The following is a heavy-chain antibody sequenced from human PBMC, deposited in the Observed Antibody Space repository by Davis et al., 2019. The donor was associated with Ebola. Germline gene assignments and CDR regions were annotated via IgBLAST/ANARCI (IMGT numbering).Heavy chain of an antibody. V-gene: IGHV5-51*01. CDR2: IYTGDSDT. D-gene: IGHD5-24*01. CDR1: ANTFANHW. J-gene: IGHJ4*02. Sequence: GESLKISCKDSANTFANHWIGWVRQMPGKGLEWMGLIYTGDSDTRYSPSFRGQVTISADKSIRTAYLQWSSLKASDTAMYYCARGTDGYNPGGYFDSWGQGTLVTVSS. CDR3: ARGTDGYNPGGYFDS.